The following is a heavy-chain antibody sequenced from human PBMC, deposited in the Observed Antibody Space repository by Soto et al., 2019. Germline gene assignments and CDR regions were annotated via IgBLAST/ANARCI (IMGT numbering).Heavy chain of an antibody. CDR2: ISYDGSNK. CDR1: GFTFSSYG. D-gene: IGHD3-22*01. Sequence: LRLSFAASGFTFSSYGMHWVRQAPGKGLEWVAVISYDGSNKYYADSVKGRFTISRDNSKNTLYLQMNSLRAEDTAVYYCAKDTYYDSSGYYSGYGMDVWGQGTTVTVSS. J-gene: IGHJ6*02. V-gene: IGHV3-30*18. CDR3: AKDTYYDSSGYYSGYGMDV.